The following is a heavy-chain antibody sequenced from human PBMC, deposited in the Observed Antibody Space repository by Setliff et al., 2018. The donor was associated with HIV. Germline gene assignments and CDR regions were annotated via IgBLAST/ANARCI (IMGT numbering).Heavy chain of an antibody. CDR3: AKDSSRIVSTINGGYFDY. D-gene: IGHD5-12*01. CDR1: GFTFSSYA. Sequence: PGGSLRLSCAVSGFTFSSYAMSWVRQAPGKGLQWVSAISGSGDYTYYADSVKGRFTISRDNSKNTLFLQMNGLRAEDTAVYYCAKDSSRIVSTINGGYFDYWGQGTLVTVSS. V-gene: IGHV3-23*01. CDR2: ISGSGDYT. J-gene: IGHJ4*02.